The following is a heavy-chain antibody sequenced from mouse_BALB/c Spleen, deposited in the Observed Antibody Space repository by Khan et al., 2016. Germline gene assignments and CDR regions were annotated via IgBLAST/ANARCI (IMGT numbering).Heavy chain of an antibody. CDR2: INPDSSTI. CDR3: ASPYHYGISFAY. V-gene: IGHV4-1*02. J-gene: IGHJ3*01. D-gene: IGHD1-1*01. Sequence: EVKLLESGGGLVQPGGSLKLSCAASGFNFSRYWMSWVRQAPGKGLEWIGEINPDSSTINYTPSLKDKFIISRDNAKNSLYLQMSKVRSEDTALYNCASPYHYGISFAYWGQGTLVTVSA. CDR1: GFNFSRYW.